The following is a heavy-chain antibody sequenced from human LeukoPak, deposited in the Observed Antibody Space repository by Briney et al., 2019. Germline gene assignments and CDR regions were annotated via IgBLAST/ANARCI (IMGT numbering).Heavy chain of an antibody. CDR2: ISGSGAYS. J-gene: IGHJ5*02. D-gene: IGHD5-12*01. CDR1: GFTFSDYA. V-gene: IGHV3-23*01. Sequence: GGSLRLSCAVSGFTFSDYAMSWVRQAPGKGLEWVSGISGSGAYSYYADSVKGGFTISRANSKNTLYMQMNSLRATDTPVYYCAKGLAYTGYDYWFDAWGQGTLVTVSS. CDR3: AKGLAYTGYDYWFDA.